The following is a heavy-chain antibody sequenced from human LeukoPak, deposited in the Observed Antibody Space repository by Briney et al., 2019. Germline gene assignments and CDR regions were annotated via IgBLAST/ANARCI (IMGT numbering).Heavy chain of an antibody. Sequence: ASVKVSCKASGYTFTGYYMHWVRQAPRQGLEWMGWINPNSGGTNYAQKFQGRVTMTRDTSISTAYMELSRLRSDDTAVYYCARGGGITGTTGAFDYWGQGTLVTVSS. CDR1: GYTFTGYY. J-gene: IGHJ4*02. CDR2: INPNSGGT. CDR3: ARGGGITGTTGAFDY. V-gene: IGHV1-2*02. D-gene: IGHD1-7*01.